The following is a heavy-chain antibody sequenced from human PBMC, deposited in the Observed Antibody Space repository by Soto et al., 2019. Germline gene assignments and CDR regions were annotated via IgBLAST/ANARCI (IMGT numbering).Heavy chain of an antibody. Sequence: SETLSLTCTVSGGSISSYYWSWIRQPPGKGLEWIGYIYYSGSTNYNPSLKSRVTISVDTSKNQFSLKLSSVTAADTAVYYCARVGSGYGAIQEGMDVWGQGTTVTVSS. J-gene: IGHJ6*02. CDR2: IYYSGST. D-gene: IGHD3-22*01. CDR1: GGSISSYY. V-gene: IGHV4-59*01. CDR3: ARVGSGYGAIQEGMDV.